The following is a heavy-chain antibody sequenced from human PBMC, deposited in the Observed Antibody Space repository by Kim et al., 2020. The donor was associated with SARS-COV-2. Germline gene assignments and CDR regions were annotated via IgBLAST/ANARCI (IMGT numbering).Heavy chain of an antibody. CDR1: GYTLTELS. D-gene: IGHD3-3*01. CDR2: FDPEDGET. Sequence: ASVKVSCKVSGYTLTELSMHWVRQAPGKGLEWMGGFDPEDGETIYAQKFQGRVTMTEDTSTDTAYMGLSSLRSEDTAVYYCASTTIFGGPNWFDPWVQGTLVTVSS. V-gene: IGHV1-24*01. CDR3: ASTTIFGGPNWFDP. J-gene: IGHJ5*02.